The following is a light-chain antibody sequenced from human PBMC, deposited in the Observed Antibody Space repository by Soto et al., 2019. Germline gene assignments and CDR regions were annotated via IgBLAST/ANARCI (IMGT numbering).Light chain of an antibody. V-gene: IGKV1-6*01. J-gene: IGKJ2*01. Sequence: AIQLTQSPSSLSASIGDTVTIICRASQGIRHDLGWYQHRPGQAPKFLIYATSRLQSGVPSRFTGNGGGAGFSLTISSLQPEDSATYYCLQDYTYPYTFGQGTRLEI. CDR2: ATS. CDR3: LQDYTYPYT. CDR1: QGIRHD.